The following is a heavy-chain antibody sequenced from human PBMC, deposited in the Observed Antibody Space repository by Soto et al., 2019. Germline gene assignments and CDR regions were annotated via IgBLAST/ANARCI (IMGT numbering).Heavy chain of an antibody. CDR2: ISSSSSYI. Sequence: GALRLSCEASGFTFMSYSMNWVLESPGKGLEWVSSISSSSSYIYYADSVKGRFTISRDNAKNSLYLQMNSLRAEDTAVYYCARRGDSYYYYGMDVWGQGTTVTVSS. D-gene: IGHD3-16*01. CDR3: ARRGDSYYYYGMDV. J-gene: IGHJ6*02. CDR1: GFTFMSYS. V-gene: IGHV3-21*01.